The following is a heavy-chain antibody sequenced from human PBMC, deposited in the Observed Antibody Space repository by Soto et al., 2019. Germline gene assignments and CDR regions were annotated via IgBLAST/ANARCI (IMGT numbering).Heavy chain of an antibody. CDR3: ARGGRDVPRIPYDT. V-gene: IGHV1-2*02. D-gene: IGHD3-16*01. Sequence: ASVRVSCTASGYTCTDYYVHWVRQAPGQGLEWMGWINPNVGGTNYARKFQGRVTMTRDTSISTVYMKLTRLSPDDTAIYYCARGGRDVPRIPYDTWGQGTRVTVSS. CDR1: GYTCTDYY. CDR2: INPNVGGT. J-gene: IGHJ5*02.